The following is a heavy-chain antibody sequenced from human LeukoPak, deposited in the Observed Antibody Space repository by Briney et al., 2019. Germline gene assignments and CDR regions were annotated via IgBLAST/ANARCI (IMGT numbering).Heavy chain of an antibody. D-gene: IGHD4-11*01. CDR2: IYTSGST. J-gene: IGHJ5*02. CDR3: ARETHSNLNWFDP. Sequence: SETLSLTCTVSGGSISSYYWSWIRQPAGKGLEWIGRIYTSGSTNYNPSLKSRVTMSVDTSKNQFPLKLSSVTAADAAVYYCARETHSNLNWFDPWGQGTLVTVSS. CDR1: GGSISSYY. V-gene: IGHV4-4*07.